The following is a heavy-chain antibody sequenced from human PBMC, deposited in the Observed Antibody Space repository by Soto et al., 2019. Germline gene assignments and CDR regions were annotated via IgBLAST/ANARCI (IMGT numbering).Heavy chain of an antibody. CDR2: IYTTGST. D-gene: IGHD3-16*02. V-gene: IGHV4-31*03. Sequence: TLSLTCTVSGDSIGRGGYYWTWIRQHPGKGLEWIAYIYTTGSTYYNPSLKSRVGISVDTSKNQFSLKLSSVTAADTAVYYCARVYVWGRYRYPPYGMDVWGQGTTVTVSS. CDR1: GDSIGRGGYY. J-gene: IGHJ6*02. CDR3: ARVYVWGRYRYPPYGMDV.